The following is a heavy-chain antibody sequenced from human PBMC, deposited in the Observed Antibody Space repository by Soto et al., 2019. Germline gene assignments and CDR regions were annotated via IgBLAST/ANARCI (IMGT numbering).Heavy chain of an antibody. CDR2: IYYSGSN. CDR3: ARDRYSSSWYWFDP. Sequence: QVQLQESGPGLVKPSQTLSLTCTVSGGSISSGGYYWSWIRQHPGKGLEWIGYIYYSGSNYYNPSLKSRVTISVDTSKNQFSLKLSSVTAADTAVYYCARDRYSSSWYWFDPWGQGTLVTVSS. CDR1: GGSISSGGYY. D-gene: IGHD6-13*01. J-gene: IGHJ5*02. V-gene: IGHV4-31*03.